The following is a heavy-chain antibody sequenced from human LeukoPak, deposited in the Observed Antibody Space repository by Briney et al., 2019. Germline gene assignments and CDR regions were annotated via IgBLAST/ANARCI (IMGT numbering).Heavy chain of an antibody. CDR1: GYSFTSYW. CDR2: IYPGDSDT. V-gene: IGHV5-51*01. D-gene: IGHD3-3*01. J-gene: IGHJ6*03. CDR3: ARITIFGVVRPLEYYMDV. Sequence: GESLKISCKGSGYSFTSYWIGWVRQMPGKGLEWMGIIYPGDSDTRYSPSFQGQVTISADKSISTAYLQWSSLKASDTAMYYCARITIFGVVRPLEYYMDVWGKGTTVTVSS.